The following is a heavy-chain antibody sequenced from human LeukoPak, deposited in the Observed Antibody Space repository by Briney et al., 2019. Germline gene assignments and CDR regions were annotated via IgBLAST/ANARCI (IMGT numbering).Heavy chain of an antibody. CDR1: GGSVSSNGYY. V-gene: IGHV4-39*01. CDR3: ARHIAYYYDSSGQARYFDY. Sequence: SETLSLTCTVSGGSVSSNGYYWNWIRQPPGKGLEWIGSIYYSGSTYYNPSLKSRVTISVDTSKNQFSLKLGSVTAADTAVYYCARHIAYYYDSSGQARYFDYWGQGTLVTVSS. D-gene: IGHD3-22*01. CDR2: IYYSGST. J-gene: IGHJ4*02.